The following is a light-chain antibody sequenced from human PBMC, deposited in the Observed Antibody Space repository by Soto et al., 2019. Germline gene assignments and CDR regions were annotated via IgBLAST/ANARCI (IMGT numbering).Light chain of an antibody. CDR1: SRDVGSYDL. J-gene: IGLJ1*01. CDR3: CPYAGSTTYV. Sequence: QSALTQPASVSGSPGQSITISCTGTSRDVGSYDLVSWYQHHPGKAPKLMIYEGTKRPSGVSNRFSGSKSGNTASLAISGLQAEDEADYYCCPYAGSTTYVFGTGTKLTVL. V-gene: IGLV2-23*01. CDR2: EGT.